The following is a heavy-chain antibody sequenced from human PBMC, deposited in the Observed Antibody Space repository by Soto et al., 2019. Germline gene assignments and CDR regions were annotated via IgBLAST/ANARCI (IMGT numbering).Heavy chain of an antibody. J-gene: IGHJ5*02. Sequence: SGPTLVNPTQTLTLTCTFSGFSLSTSGAGVGWIRQPPGKALEWLAHIFSNDEKSYSTSLESRLTVSKDTSKSQVVLSMTNMDPVDTATYFCARMLSETTGLRRYLWFDTWGQGTRVTVSS. D-gene: IGHD3-16*02. CDR1: GFSLSTSGAG. V-gene: IGHV2-26*01. CDR2: IFSNDEK. CDR3: ARMLSETTGLRRYLWFDT.